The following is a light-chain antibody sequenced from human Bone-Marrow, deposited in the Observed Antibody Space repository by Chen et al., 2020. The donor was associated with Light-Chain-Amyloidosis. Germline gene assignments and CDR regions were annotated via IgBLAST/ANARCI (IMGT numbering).Light chain of an antibody. V-gene: IGKV2-28*01. CDR2: LGS. CDR3: MQARQTPHT. Sequence: DIVMTQSPLSLPVTPGEPASISCRSSQSLLHSNGFNYLDWYLQKPGQSPQLLIYLGSSRASGVPDRVSGSGSGTDFTLKISRVEAEDVGVDYCMQARQTPHTFGQGTKLEIK. CDR1: QSLLHSNGFNY. J-gene: IGKJ2*01.